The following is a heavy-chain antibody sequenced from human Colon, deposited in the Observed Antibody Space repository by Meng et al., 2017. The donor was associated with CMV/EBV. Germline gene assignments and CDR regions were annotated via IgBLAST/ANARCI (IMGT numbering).Heavy chain of an antibody. J-gene: IGHJ4*02. CDR1: GFNFSDYY. CDR3: ATSLTVFGVVIFY. CDR2: ISSTGFTI. V-gene: IGHV3-11*01. D-gene: IGHD3-3*01. Sequence: GESLKISCAASGFNFSDYYMGWIRQAPGKGLEWTSFISSTGFTIYYEDSLRGRFTISRDNANNSLYLQMNNLRAEDTAMYYCATSLTVFGVVIFYWGQGTLVTVSS.